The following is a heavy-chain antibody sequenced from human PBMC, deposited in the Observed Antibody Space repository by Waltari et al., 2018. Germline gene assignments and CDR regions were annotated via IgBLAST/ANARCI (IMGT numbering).Heavy chain of an antibody. J-gene: IGHJ6*02. Sequence: QVQLVESGGGVVQPGRSLRLSCAASEFTFSSSAMHWVRPAPGKGLEWVAVISYNERNIYYVDSVKGRFAISRDNSKKMLYLQMNSLRPEDTAVYYCARDYCDRTNCHGMDVWGQGTTVTVSS. CDR3: ARDYCDRTNCHGMDV. CDR1: EFTFSSSA. V-gene: IGHV3-30*09. D-gene: IGHD3-22*01. CDR2: ISYNERNI.